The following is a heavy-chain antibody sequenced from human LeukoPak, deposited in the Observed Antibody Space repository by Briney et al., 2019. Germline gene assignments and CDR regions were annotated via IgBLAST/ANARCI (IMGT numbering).Heavy chain of an antibody. CDR1: GGSISSSSYY. CDR2: IYYSGST. CDR3: ARGLRHDYYDSSGYSFDY. Sequence: SETLSLTCTVSGGSISSSSYYWGWLRQPPGKGLEWIGSIYYSGSTYYNPSLKSRVTISVDTSKNQFSLKLSSVTAADTAVYYCARGLRHDYYDSSGYSFDYWGQGTLVTVSS. J-gene: IGHJ4*02. D-gene: IGHD3-22*01. V-gene: IGHV4-39*07.